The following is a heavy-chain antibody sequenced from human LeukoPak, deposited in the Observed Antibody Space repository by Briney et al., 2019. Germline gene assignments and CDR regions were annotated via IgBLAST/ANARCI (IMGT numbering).Heavy chain of an antibody. CDR2: IYHSGST. D-gene: IGHD3-22*01. V-gene: IGHV4-30-2*01. CDR1: GGSISSGGYS. Sequence: SETLSLTCAVSGGSISSGGYSWSWLRQPPGKGLEWIGYIYHSGSTYYNPSLKSRVTISVDRSKNQFSLKLSSVTAADTAVYYCASHYDGSGYYNNWGQGTLVTVSS. J-gene: IGHJ4*02. CDR3: ASHYDGSGYYNN.